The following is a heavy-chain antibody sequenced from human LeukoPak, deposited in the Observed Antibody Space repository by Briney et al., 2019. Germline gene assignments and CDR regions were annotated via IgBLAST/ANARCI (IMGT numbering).Heavy chain of an antibody. D-gene: IGHD3-22*01. Sequence: SETLSLTCTVSGGSISSYYWSWIRQPPWKGLEWLGYIYYSGSTKYNPSLKSRVTISVDTSKNQFSLNLSSVTAADTAVYYCARGLRGYYSDYWGQGTLVTVSS. CDR2: IYYSGST. CDR1: GGSISSYY. CDR3: ARGLRGYYSDY. J-gene: IGHJ4*02. V-gene: IGHV4-59*01.